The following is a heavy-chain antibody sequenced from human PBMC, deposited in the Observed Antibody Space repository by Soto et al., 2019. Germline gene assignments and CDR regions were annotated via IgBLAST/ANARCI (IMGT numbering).Heavy chain of an antibody. CDR2: ISSSSSYI. D-gene: IGHD3-3*01. CDR3: ARNRDYDFWSGYYEWRPPPEQLGMDV. Sequence: GGSLRLSCAASGYTFSSYSMNWVRQAPGKGLEWVSSISSSSSYIYYADSVKGRFTISRDNAKNSLYLQMNSLRAEDTAVYYCARNRDYDFWSGYYEWRPPPEQLGMDVWGQGTTVTVSS. V-gene: IGHV3-21*01. J-gene: IGHJ6*02. CDR1: GYTFSSYS.